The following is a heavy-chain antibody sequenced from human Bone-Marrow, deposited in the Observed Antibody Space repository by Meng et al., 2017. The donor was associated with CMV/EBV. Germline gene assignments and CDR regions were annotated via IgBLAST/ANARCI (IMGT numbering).Heavy chain of an antibody. D-gene: IGHD6-6*01. CDR3: AKDQAYSSSCGLFDY. Sequence: GGSLRLSCAASGFTVSSNYMSWVRQAPGKGLEWVSVIYSGGSTYYADSVKGRFTISRDNSKNTLYLQMNSLRAEDTAVYYCAKDQAYSSSCGLFDYWGQGTLVTVSS. V-gene: IGHV3-53*01. CDR2: IYSGGST. J-gene: IGHJ4*02. CDR1: GFTVSSNY.